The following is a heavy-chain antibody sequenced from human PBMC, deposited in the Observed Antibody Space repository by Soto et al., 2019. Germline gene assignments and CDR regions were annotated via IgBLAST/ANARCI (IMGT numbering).Heavy chain of an antibody. J-gene: IGHJ4*02. CDR2: IVVGSGNT. V-gene: IGHV1-58*01. CDR1: GFTFTSSA. Sequence: SVKVSCKASGFTFTSSAVQWVRQARGQRLEWIGWIVVGSGNTNYAQKFQERVTITRDMSTSTAYMELSSLRSEDTAVYYCAAGRGYYDSSGYDYWGQGTLVTSPQ. D-gene: IGHD3-22*01. CDR3: AAGRGYYDSSGYDY.